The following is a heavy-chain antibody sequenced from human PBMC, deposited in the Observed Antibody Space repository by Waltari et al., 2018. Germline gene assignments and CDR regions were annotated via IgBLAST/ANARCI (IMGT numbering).Heavy chain of an antibody. CDR2: IGTSTTYK. CDR1: GFTFSNYS. CDR3: ARGPWAPLDY. V-gene: IGHV3-21*02. Sequence: EVQLVESGGGQVKPGGSLRLSCVGSGFTFSNYSMNWVRVAPGKGLDWVSSIGTSTTYKIHADSVKGRFTVSRDNAKNSVYLQMNSLRVEDTAVYYCARGPWAPLDYWGQGVLVTVSS. J-gene: IGHJ4*02.